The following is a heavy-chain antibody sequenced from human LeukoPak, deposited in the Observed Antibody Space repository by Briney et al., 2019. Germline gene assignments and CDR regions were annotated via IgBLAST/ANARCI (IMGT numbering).Heavy chain of an antibody. CDR3: ARPNGGGSNWSFDY. V-gene: IGHV3-30*03. CDR1: GFTFSTNA. CDR2: ISYDGSDK. Sequence: GGSLRLSCAASGFTFSTNAMHWVRQAPGKGLEWVAIISYDGSDKYYADSVKGRFTISRDNSKNTLYLQMNSLRAEDTAVYYCARPNGGGSNWSFDYWGQGTLVTVSS. J-gene: IGHJ4*02. D-gene: IGHD6-13*01.